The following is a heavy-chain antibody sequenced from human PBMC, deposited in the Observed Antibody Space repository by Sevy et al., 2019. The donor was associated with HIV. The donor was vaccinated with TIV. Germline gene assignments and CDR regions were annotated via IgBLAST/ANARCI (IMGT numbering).Heavy chain of an antibody. D-gene: IGHD6-19*01. CDR2: ISYDGSNK. J-gene: IGHJ4*02. V-gene: IGHV3-30-3*01. CDR3: ARRRYSSGWENFDY. CDR1: GFTFSSYA. Sequence: GGSLRLSCAASGFTFSSYAMHWVRQAPGKGLEWVAVISYDGSNKYYADSVKGRFTISRDNSKNTLYLQMNSLRAEDTVVYYCARRRYSSGWENFDYWGQGTLVTVSS.